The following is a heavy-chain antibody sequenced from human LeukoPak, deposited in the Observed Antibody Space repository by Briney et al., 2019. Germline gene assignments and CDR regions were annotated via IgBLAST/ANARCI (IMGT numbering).Heavy chain of an antibody. CDR2: IRYDGSNK. Sequence: GGSLRLSCAASGFTFSSYGMHWVRQAPGKGLEWVAFIRYDGSNKYYADSVKGRFTISRDNSKNTLYLQMNSLRAEDTAVYYCARATPYSSGWSNWFDPWGQGTLVTVSS. J-gene: IGHJ5*02. CDR3: ARATPYSSGWSNWFDP. CDR1: GFTFSSYG. D-gene: IGHD6-19*01. V-gene: IGHV3-30*02.